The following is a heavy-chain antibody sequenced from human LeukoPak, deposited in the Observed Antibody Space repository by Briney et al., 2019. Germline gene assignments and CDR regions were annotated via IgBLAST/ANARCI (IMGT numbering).Heavy chain of an antibody. J-gene: IGHJ6*03. D-gene: IGHD2-15*01. CDR1: GYSFTSYW. Sequence: GESLKISCKGSGYSFTSYWIGWVRQMPGKGLEWMGIIYPGDSYTRDSPSFQGQFTISADKSISTAYLKWSSLKASDTAMYYCARAGRYCSGGSCYPNYYYYYYMDVWGKGTTVTISS. V-gene: IGHV5-51*01. CDR3: ARAGRYCSGGSCYPNYYYYYYMDV. CDR2: IYPGDSYT.